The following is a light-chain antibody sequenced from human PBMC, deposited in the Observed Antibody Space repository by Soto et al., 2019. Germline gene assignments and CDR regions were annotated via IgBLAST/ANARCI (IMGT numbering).Light chain of an antibody. J-gene: IGKJ4*01. Sequence: ENVLTQSPGTLSLSPGERATLSCRASQGVSSSYVAWYQQKPGQDPRLLIDGASNRATGIPDRFSDSGSGTGFTLTISRLEAEDFEVYYCQHYGTSLTVGGGTKVEIK. CDR2: GAS. CDR1: QGVSSSY. CDR3: QHYGTSLT. V-gene: IGKV3-20*01.